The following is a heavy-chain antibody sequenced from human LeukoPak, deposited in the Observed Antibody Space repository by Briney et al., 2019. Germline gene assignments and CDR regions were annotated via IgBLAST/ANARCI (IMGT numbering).Heavy chain of an antibody. CDR2: IYPGNSDT. V-gene: IGHV5-51*01. CDR3: ARQSGSGSYFDAFDI. CDR1: GYSFTSYW. J-gene: IGHJ3*02. Sequence: GESLKISCQGSGYSFTSYWIGWVRQMPGKGLEWMGIIYPGNSDTRYSPSFQGQVTISADKSINTAYLQWSSLKPSDTAMYYCARQSGSGSYFDAFDIWGQGTMVTVSS. D-gene: IGHD1-26*01.